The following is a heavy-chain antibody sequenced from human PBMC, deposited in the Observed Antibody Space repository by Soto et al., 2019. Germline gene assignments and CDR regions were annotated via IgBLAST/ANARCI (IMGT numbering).Heavy chain of an antibody. J-gene: IGHJ6*02. CDR3: AKGVDRHYYYYGMDV. CDR1: GFTFDDYA. Sequence: EVQLVESGGGLVQPGRSLRLSCAASGFTFDDYAMHWVRQAPGKGLEWVSGISWNSGSIGYADSVKGRFTISRDNAKNSLYLHMNSLRAEDTALYYCAKGVDRHYYYYGMDVWGQGTTVTVSS. CDR2: ISWNSGSI. D-gene: IGHD2-21*01. V-gene: IGHV3-9*01.